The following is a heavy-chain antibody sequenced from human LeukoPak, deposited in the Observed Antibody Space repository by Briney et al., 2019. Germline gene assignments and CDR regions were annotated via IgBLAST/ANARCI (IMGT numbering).Heavy chain of an antibody. CDR3: AGSGALYYYYYMDV. CDR1: GFTFSSYE. CDR2: ISSSGSTI. V-gene: IGHV3-48*03. J-gene: IGHJ6*03. D-gene: IGHD3-10*01. Sequence: PGGSLRLSCAASGFTFSSYEMNWVRQAPGKGLEWVSYISSSGSTIYYADSVKGRFTISRDNAKNSLYLQMNSLRAEDTAVYYCAGSGALYYYYYMDVWGKGTTVTISS.